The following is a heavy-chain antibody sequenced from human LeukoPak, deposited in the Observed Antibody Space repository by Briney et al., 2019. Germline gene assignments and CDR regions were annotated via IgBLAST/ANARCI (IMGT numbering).Heavy chain of an antibody. CDR1: GFTFSTSW. CDR2: IKQYGSEI. CDR3: ATDRGAY. D-gene: IGHD3-10*01. V-gene: IGHV3-7*01. J-gene: IGHJ4*02. Sequence: PGGSLRLSCAASGFTFSTSWMNWVRRAPGKGLEWVALIKQYGSEIYHADSVKGRFTISRDDAANSLYLQMYSLRVEDTAVYYCATDRGAYWGQETLVTVSS.